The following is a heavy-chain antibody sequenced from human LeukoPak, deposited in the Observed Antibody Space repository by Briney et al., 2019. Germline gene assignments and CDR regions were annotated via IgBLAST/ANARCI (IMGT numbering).Heavy chain of an antibody. D-gene: IGHD2-15*01. CDR3: AKGPLAALGDY. J-gene: IGHJ4*02. V-gene: IGHV3-23*01. CDR1: GFTFTDYN. CDR2: INANGGST. Sequence: GGSLRLSCAASGFTFTDYNLNWVRQAPGKGLEWVSSINANGGSTYYADSVKGRFTISRDNSKNTLYLQMNSLRAVDTAVYYCAKGPLAALGDYWGQGTLVTVSS.